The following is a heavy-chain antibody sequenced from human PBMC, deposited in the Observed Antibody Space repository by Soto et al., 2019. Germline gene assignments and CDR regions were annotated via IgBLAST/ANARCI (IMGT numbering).Heavy chain of an antibody. CDR1: GGTFSSYT. Sequence: ASVKVSCKASGGTFSSYTISWVRQAPGQGLEWMGRIIPILGIANYAQKFQGRVTITADKSTSTAYMELSSLRSEDTAVYYCAADIGYCSSTSCFPDNYYYYMDVWGKGTTVTVSS. V-gene: IGHV1-69*02. CDR3: AADIGYCSSTSCFPDNYYYYMDV. D-gene: IGHD2-2*01. CDR2: IIPILGIA. J-gene: IGHJ6*03.